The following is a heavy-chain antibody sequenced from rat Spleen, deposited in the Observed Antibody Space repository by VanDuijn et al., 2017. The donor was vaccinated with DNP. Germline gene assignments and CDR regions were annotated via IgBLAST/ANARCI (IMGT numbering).Heavy chain of an antibody. Sequence: QVQLKESGPGLVQPSQTLSLACTVSGFSLTSYHVHWVRQPSGKGLEWMGVIWTGGSTEESSTLRSRLSLSRDTSKSQVFLKMNSLQTEDTAIYYCTSYYSGDFHYWGQGVMVTVSS. CDR1: GFSLTSYH. J-gene: IGHJ2*01. CDR3: TSYYSGDFHY. V-gene: IGHV2-43*01. D-gene: IGHD1-1*01. CDR2: IWTGGST.